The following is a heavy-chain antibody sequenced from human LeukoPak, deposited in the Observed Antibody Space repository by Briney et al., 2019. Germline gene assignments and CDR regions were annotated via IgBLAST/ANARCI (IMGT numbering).Heavy chain of an antibody. J-gene: IGHJ4*02. Sequence: SETLSLTCTVSGDPITGYYWSWIRQSPGKGLEWIGYIYTNGRTNYNPSLKSRVTISVDTSKNQLSLKLNSVTAADTAIYYCARRHDYDGHFDYWGQGALVTVSS. D-gene: IGHD4-23*01. V-gene: IGHV4-4*09. CDR3: ARRHDYDGHFDY. CDR1: GDPITGYY. CDR2: IYTNGRT.